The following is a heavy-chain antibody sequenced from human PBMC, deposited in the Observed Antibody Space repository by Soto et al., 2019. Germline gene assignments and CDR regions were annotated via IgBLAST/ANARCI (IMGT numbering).Heavy chain of an antibody. V-gene: IGHV6-1*01. D-gene: IGHD6-19*01. Sequence: SQTLSLTCAISGDSVSSNSAAWNLIRQSPSRGLEWLGRTYYRSKWYNDYAVSVKSRITINPDTSKNQFSLQLNSVTPEDTAVYYCARGIDGWYNWFDPWGQGTLVTVSS. CDR1: GDSVSSNSAA. J-gene: IGHJ5*02. CDR2: TYYRSKWYN. CDR3: ARGIDGWYNWFDP.